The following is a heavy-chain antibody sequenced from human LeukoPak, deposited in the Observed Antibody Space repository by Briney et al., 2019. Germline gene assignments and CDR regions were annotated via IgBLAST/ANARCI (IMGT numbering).Heavy chain of an antibody. D-gene: IGHD3-10*01. Sequence: ASVKVSCKASGYTFTSYDIKLVRQATGQGLEWMGWMNPNSGNTGYAQKFQGRVTMTRNTSISTAYMELSSLRSEDTAVYYCARGEGFGELPDMDVWGKGTTVTVSS. V-gene: IGHV1-8*01. CDR1: GYTFTSYD. CDR2: MNPNSGNT. J-gene: IGHJ6*03. CDR3: ARGEGFGELPDMDV.